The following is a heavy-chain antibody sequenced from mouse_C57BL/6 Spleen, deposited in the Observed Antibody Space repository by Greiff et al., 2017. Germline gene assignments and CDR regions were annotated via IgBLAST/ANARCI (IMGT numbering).Heavy chain of an antibody. J-gene: IGHJ4*01. D-gene: IGHD1-1*01. CDR1: GFSLTSYG. Sequence: QVQLQQSGPGLVQPSQSLSITCTVSGFSLTSYGVHWVRQSPGKGLEWLGVIWRGGSTASNAAFITSLSISKDNSKRQVFFKMNSLQAEDTAIYYCATSVITTVVAHYYAMDYWGQGTSVTVSS. CDR3: ATSVITTVVAHYYAMDY. V-gene: IGHV2-2*01. CDR2: IWRGGST.